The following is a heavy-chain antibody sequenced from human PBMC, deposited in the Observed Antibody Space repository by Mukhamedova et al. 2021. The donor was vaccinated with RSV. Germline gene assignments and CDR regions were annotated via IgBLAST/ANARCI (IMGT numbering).Heavy chain of an antibody. D-gene: IGHD2-21*02. J-gene: IGHJ4*02. CDR2: TI. Sequence: TIHYTDSVKGRFTISRDNARNSLYLQVNSLRDEDTAVYYCARGNSGGDSLFDYSGQGTLVTVSS. V-gene: IGHV3-48*02. CDR3: ARGNSGGDSLFDY.